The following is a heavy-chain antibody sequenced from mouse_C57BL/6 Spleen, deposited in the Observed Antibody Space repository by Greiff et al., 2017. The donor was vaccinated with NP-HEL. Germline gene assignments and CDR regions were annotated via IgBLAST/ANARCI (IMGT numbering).Heavy chain of an antibody. CDR3: AREGVPHERDY. CDR1: GYTFTSSW. J-gene: IGHJ4*01. CDR2: IYPGDGDT. D-gene: IGHD5-1*01. Sequence: QVHVKQPGAELVRPGSSVKLSCKASGYTFTSSWMNWVKQRPGKGLEWIGRIYPGDGDTNYNGKFKGKATLTADKSSSTAYMQLSSLTSEDSAVYFCAREGVPHERDYWGQGTSVTVSS. V-gene: IGHV1-82*01.